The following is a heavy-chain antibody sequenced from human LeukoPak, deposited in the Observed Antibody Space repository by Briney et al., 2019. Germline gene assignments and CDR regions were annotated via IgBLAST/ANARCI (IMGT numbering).Heavy chain of an antibody. CDR1: GGSISSYY. D-gene: IGHD3-22*01. V-gene: IGHV4-59*01. CDR2: IYYSGST. J-gene: IGHJ4*02. Sequence: SETLSLTCTVSGGSISSYYWSWIRQPPGKGLEWIGYIYYSGSTNYNPSLKSRVTISVDTSKNQFSLKLSSVTAADTAVYYCARAGGYYDSSGYYFYWGQGTLVTVSS. CDR3: ARAGGYYDSSGYYFY.